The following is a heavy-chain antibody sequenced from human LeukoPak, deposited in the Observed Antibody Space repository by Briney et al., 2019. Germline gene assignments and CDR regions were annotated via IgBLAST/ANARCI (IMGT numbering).Heavy chain of an antibody. CDR2: IYYSGST. J-gene: IGHJ6*02. CDR3: ARDLGERFGESNYGMDV. D-gene: IGHD3-10*01. Sequence: YWIGWIRQHPGKGLEWIGYIYYSGSTYYNPSLKSRVTISVDTSKNQFSLKLSSVTAADTAVYYCARDLGERFGESNYGMDVWGQGTTVTVSS. CDR1: Y. V-gene: IGHV4-31*02.